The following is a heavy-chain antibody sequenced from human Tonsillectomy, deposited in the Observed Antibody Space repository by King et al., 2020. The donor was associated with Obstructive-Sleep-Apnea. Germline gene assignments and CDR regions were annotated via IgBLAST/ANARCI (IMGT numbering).Heavy chain of an antibody. V-gene: IGHV4-59*01. Sequence: VQLQESGPGLVKPSETLSLTCAVSGASIIGYHWSWIRQPPGKGLEWIGYIYYNGNYNYNPSLKSRVTMSVDTSKNQFSLEVKSVTAADTAVYYCARDSSSYFHYWGQGALVTVSS. CDR2: IYYNGNY. J-gene: IGHJ4*02. CDR1: GASIIGYH. CDR3: ARDSSSYFHY.